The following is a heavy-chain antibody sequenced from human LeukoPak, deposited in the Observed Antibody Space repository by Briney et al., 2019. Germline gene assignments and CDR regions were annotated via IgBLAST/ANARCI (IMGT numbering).Heavy chain of an antibody. Sequence: SQTLSLTCTVSSGSISSDDYYWSWIRQPPGKGLEWIGSIYYSGSTYYNPSLKSRVTISVDTSKNQFSLKLSSVTAADTAVYYCARLEHRLNAFDIWGQGTMVTVSS. D-gene: IGHD2-21*01. V-gene: IGHV4-31*03. J-gene: IGHJ3*02. CDR2: IYYSGST. CDR3: ARLEHRLNAFDI. CDR1: SGSISSDDYY.